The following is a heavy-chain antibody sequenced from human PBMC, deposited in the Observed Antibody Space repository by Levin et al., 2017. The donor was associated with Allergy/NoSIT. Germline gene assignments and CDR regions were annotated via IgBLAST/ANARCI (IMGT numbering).Heavy chain of an antibody. CDR2: ISGSGGST. J-gene: IGHJ6*02. V-gene: IGHV3-23*01. CDR1: GFTFSSYA. Sequence: GESLKISCAASGFTFSSYAMSWVRQAPGKGLEWVSAISGSGGSTYYADSVKGRFTISRDNSKNTLYLQMNSLRAEDTAVYYCAKDSGYNWNHYYYYGMDVWGQGTTVTVSS. D-gene: IGHD1-20*01. CDR3: AKDSGYNWNHYYYYGMDV.